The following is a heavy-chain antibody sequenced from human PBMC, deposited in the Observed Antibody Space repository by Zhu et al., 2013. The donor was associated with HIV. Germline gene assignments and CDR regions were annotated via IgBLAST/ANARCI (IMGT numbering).Heavy chain of an antibody. Sequence: QVQLVQSGVEVKMPGASVKVSCKASGYTFTGYYLHWVRQAPGQGFEWVGWINPNSGGTKSAQKFQGRLTMARDTSISTVYMELKRLRSEDTAVYYCARPEGYDNSGYVYWGQGTLVTVSS. CDR2: INPNSGGT. CDR3: ARPEGYDNSGYVY. CDR1: GYTFTGYY. D-gene: IGHD3-22*01. J-gene: IGHJ4*02. V-gene: IGHV1-2*02.